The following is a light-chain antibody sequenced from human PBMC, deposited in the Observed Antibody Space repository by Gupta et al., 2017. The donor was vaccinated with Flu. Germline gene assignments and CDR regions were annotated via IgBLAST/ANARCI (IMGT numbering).Light chain of an antibody. J-gene: IGLJ1*01. Sequence: VTISCTGSSSNIGAGYDVHWYQQLPGAAPKLLIYSNSNRPSGVPDRFSGSKSGTSASLAITGLQAEDEADYYCQSYDNSLSGLYVFG. CDR2: SNS. CDR1: SSNIGAGYD. V-gene: IGLV1-40*01. CDR3: QSYDNSLSGLYV.